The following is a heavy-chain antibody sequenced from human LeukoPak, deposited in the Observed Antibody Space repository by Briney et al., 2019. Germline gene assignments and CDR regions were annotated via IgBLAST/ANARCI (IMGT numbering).Heavy chain of an antibody. D-gene: IGHD2-2*01. CDR3: ARARPTSVVNWFDP. J-gene: IGHJ5*02. V-gene: IGHV3-48*02. CDR2: ISSSSSTI. Sequence: GGSLRLSCAASGFTFSSYSMNWARQAPGKGLEWVSYISSSSSTIYYADSVKGRFTISRDNAKNSLYLQMNSLRDEDTAVYYCARARPTSVVNWFDPWGQGTLVTVSS. CDR1: GFTFSSYS.